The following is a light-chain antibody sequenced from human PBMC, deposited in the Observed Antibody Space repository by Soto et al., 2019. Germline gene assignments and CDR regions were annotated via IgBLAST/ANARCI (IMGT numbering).Light chain of an antibody. CDR2: DAS. J-gene: IGKJ3*01. V-gene: IGKV1-5*01. CDR1: QSISSW. CDR3: QQDNSYLT. Sequence: DIQMTQSPSTLSASVGDRVTITCRASQSISSWLAWYQQKPGKAPKLLIYDASSLESGVPSRFSGSGSRTEFTLTISSLQPYGSATYNWQQDNSYLTFGPGTKVDIK.